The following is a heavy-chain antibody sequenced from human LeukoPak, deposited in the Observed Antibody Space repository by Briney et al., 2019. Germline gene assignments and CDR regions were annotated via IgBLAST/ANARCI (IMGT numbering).Heavy chain of an antibody. D-gene: IGHD4-17*01. Sequence: GGSLRLSCAASGFTFSSYALSWVRQAPRKGLEWVSALSGSGAKTYYADSVKGRFTVSRDSSKNTLYLQMNSLRADDTAVYYCAKDHGDYSFDYWGQGTLVTVSS. CDR1: GFTFSSYA. CDR3: AKDHGDYSFDY. J-gene: IGHJ4*02. CDR2: LSGSGAKT. V-gene: IGHV3-23*01.